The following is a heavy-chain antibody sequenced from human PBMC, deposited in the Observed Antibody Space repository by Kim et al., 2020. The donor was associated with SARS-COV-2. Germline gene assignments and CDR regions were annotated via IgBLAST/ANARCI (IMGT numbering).Heavy chain of an antibody. V-gene: IGHV4-39*01. CDR3: ARCIAAADFDY. J-gene: IGHJ4*02. CDR1: GGSISSSSYY. D-gene: IGHD6-13*01. Sequence: SETLSLTCTVSGGSISSSSYYWGWIRQPPGKGLEWIGSIYYSGSTYYNPSLKSRVTISVDTSKNQFSLKLSSVTAADTAVYYVARCIAAADFDYWGQGTL. CDR2: IYYSGST.